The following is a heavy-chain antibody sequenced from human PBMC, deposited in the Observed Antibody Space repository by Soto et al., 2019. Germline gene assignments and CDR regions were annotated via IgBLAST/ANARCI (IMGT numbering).Heavy chain of an antibody. Sequence: SETLSLTCTVSGGSISSYYWSWIRQPPGKGLEWIGYIYYSGSTNYNPSLKRRVTISVDTSKNQFSLKLSSVTAADTAVYYCARGQAARRFYYFDYWGQGTLVTVSS. CDR1: GGSISSYY. CDR3: ARGQAARRFYYFDY. J-gene: IGHJ4*02. D-gene: IGHD6-6*01. CDR2: IYYSGST. V-gene: IGHV4-59*01.